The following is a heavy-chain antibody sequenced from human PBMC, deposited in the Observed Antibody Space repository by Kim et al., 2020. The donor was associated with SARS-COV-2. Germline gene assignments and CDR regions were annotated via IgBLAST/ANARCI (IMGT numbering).Heavy chain of an antibody. J-gene: IGHJ4*02. CDR3: ARDLVSYYYGSGTLDY. CDR2: INAGNGNT. Sequence: ASVKVSCKASGYTFTSYAMHWVRQAPGQRLEWMGWINAGNGNTKYSQKFQGRVTITRDTSASTAYMELSSLRSEDTAVYYCARDLVSYYYGSGTLDYWGQGTLVTVSS. CDR1: GYTFTSYA. D-gene: IGHD3-10*01. V-gene: IGHV1-3*01.